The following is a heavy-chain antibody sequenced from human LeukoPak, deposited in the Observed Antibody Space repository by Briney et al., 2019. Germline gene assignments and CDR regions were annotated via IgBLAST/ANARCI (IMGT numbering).Heavy chain of an antibody. CDR1: GGTFSSYA. D-gene: IGHD6-13*01. V-gene: IGHV1-69*04. J-gene: IGHJ3*02. CDR2: IIPIFGIA. CDR3: AGPPSPSSLDAFDI. Sequence: SVKVSCKASGGTFSSYAISWVRQAPGQGLEWMGRIIPIFGIANYAQKFQGRVTITADKSTSTAYMERSSLRSEDTAVYYCAGPPSPSSLDAFDIWGQGTMVTVSS.